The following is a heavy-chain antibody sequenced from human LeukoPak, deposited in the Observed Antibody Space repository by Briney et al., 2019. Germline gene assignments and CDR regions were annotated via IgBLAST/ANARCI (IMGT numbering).Heavy chain of an antibody. D-gene: IGHD1/OR15-1a*01. V-gene: IGHV3-30-3*01. J-gene: IGHJ4*02. CDR2: ISYDGSNK. CDR1: GFTFSSYA. Sequence: GGSLRLSCAASGFTFSSYAMHWVRQAPGKGLEWVAVISYDGSNKYYADSVKGRFTISRDNSKNTLYLQMNSLRAEDTAVYYCARVGKTGTREFDYWGQGTLVTVSS. CDR3: ARVGKTGTREFDY.